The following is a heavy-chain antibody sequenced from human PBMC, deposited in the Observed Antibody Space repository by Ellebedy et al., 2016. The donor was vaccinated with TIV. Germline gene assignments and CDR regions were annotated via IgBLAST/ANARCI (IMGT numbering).Heavy chain of an antibody. V-gene: IGHV3-23*01. CDR1: GFTFSSYA. Sequence: PGGSLRLSCAVSGFTFSSYAMNWVRQAPGKGPEWVSVINNSGDTTSYADSVKGRFTVSRDNSKNTLYLQMNSLRAEDTAVYHCTSRWFAPWGQGTLVTVSS. CDR2: INNSGDTT. CDR3: TSRWFAP. J-gene: IGHJ5*02.